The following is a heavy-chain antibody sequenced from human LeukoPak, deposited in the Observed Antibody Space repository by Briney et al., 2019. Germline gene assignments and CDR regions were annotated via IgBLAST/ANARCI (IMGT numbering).Heavy chain of an antibody. CDR3: ARGPSIAARYDAFDI. D-gene: IGHD6-6*01. CDR2: ISSSGNTI. V-gene: IGHV3-48*03. J-gene: IGHJ3*02. Sequence: PGGSLRLSCAASDFTFTSYELNCVRQAPGKGLEWVLYISSSGNTISYADSVKVRFTISRDNAKNSLYLQVISLRAEDTAVYYCARGPSIAARYDAFDIWGQGTMVTVSS. CDR1: DFTFTSYE.